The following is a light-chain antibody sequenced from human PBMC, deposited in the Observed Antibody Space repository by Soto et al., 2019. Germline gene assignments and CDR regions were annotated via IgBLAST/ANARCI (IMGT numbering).Light chain of an antibody. J-gene: IGKJ1*01. CDR2: DAS. Sequence: GDRVTITCRASQRISSWLAWYQQKPGKAPKLLIYDASSLESGFPSRFSGSGSGTEFTLTISSLQPDDFATYYCQQYNSYSATFGQGTKVEIK. CDR1: QRISSW. CDR3: QQYNSYSAT. V-gene: IGKV1-5*01.